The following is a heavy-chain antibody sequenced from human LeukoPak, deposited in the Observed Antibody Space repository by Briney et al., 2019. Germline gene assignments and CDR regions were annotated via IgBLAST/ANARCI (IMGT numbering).Heavy chain of an antibody. CDR1: GYTFTSYY. CDR2: INPSGGST. V-gene: IGHV1-46*01. Sequence: ASVKVSCKASGYTFTSYYMHWVRQAPGQGLEWMGIINPSGGSTSYAQKFQGRITMTRDTSTSTVYMELSSLRSEDTAVYYCASLGELSEPDYWGQGTLVTVSS. D-gene: IGHD3-16*02. CDR3: ASLGELSEPDY. J-gene: IGHJ4*02.